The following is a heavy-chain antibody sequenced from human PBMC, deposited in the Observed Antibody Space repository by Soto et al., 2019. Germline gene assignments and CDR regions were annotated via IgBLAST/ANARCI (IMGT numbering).Heavy chain of an antibody. CDR1: GYTLTTYA. CDR3: ARQGDSSGSPYYYGMDI. D-gene: IGHD6-19*01. V-gene: IGHV1-3*01. Sequence: ASEKILCMVPGYTLTTYAIYCVLQAPAQRLKWMGWIKARNGNTKYYKNFQGRVIITRDRSASTADMTLSSLRYEDTALYYCARQGDSSGSPYYYGMDIWGQGTTVTVSS. CDR2: IKARNGNT. J-gene: IGHJ6*02.